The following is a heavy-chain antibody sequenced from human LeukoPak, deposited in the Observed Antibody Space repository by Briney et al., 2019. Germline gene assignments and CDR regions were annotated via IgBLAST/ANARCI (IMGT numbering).Heavy chain of an antibody. CDR1: GYTFTSYG. CDR3: ARDNYYDSGGYPAPFDY. CDR2: IIPILGIA. V-gene: IGHV1-69*04. J-gene: IGHJ4*02. Sequence: SVKASCKASGYTFTSYGISWVRQAPGQGLEWMGRIIPILGIANYAQKFQGRVTITADKSTSTAYMELSSLRSEDTAVYYCARDNYYDSGGYPAPFDYWGQGTLVTVSS. D-gene: IGHD3-22*01.